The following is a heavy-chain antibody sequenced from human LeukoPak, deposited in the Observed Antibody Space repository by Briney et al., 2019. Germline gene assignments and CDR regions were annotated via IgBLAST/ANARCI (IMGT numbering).Heavy chain of an antibody. D-gene: IGHD1-7*01. J-gene: IGHJ4*02. CDR3: GSNLEYNWNSGLGLD. CDR1: GGTFSSYA. V-gene: IGHV1-69*05. CDR2: IIPIFGTA. Sequence: SVKVSCKASGGTFSSYAISWVRQAPGQGLEWMGRIIPIFGTANYAQKFQGRVTITTDESTSTAYMELSSLRSEDTAVYYCGSNLEYNWNSGLGLDWGQGTLVTVSS.